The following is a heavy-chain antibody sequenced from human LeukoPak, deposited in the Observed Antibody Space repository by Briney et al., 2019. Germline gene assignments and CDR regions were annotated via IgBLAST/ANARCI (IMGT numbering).Heavy chain of an antibody. V-gene: IGHV4-34*01. Sequence: PSETLSLTCAVYGGSFSGYYWSWIRQPPGKGLEWIGEINHSGSTNYNPSLKSRVTISVDTSKNQFSLKLSSVTAADTAVYYCAAPRGIAARRFDYWGQGTLVTVSS. J-gene: IGHJ4*02. CDR3: AAPRGIAARRFDY. CDR2: INHSGST. D-gene: IGHD6-6*01. CDR1: GGSFSGYY.